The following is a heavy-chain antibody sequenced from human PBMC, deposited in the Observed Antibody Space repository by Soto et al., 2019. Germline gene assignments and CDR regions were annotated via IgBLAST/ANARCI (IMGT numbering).Heavy chain of an antibody. V-gene: IGHV1-24*01. CDR2: FDPEDGET. CDR1: GYTFTSYG. Sequence: ASVKVSCKASGYTFTSYGISWVRQAPGQGLERMGGFDPEDGETIYAQKFQGRVTMTEDTSTDTAYMELSRLRFEDKAVYYCATAVRDIVVVVAAIDAFDIWGQGTMVTVSS. J-gene: IGHJ3*02. D-gene: IGHD2-15*01. CDR3: ATAVRDIVVVVAAIDAFDI.